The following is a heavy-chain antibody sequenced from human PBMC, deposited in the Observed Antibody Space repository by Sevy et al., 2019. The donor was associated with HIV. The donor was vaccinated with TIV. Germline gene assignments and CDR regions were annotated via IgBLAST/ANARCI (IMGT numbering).Heavy chain of an antibody. J-gene: IGHJ4*02. V-gene: IGHV3-30*02. D-gene: IGHD3-16*01. Sequence: GGSLRLSCAASGFSFSSYGMHWVRQAPGKGLEWMSYIQYDGSNKDYADSVKGRFTISRDNSKKTLYLKMNSLRVEDTAGFYCVKEGGGGGGDHWGQGTLVTVSS. CDR1: GFSFSSYG. CDR2: IQYDGSNK. CDR3: VKEGGGGGGDH.